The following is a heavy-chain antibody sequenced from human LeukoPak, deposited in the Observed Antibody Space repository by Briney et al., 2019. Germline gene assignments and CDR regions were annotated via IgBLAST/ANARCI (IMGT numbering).Heavy chain of an antibody. CDR2: IRYDGSNK. J-gene: IGHJ3*02. D-gene: IGHD2-21*01. CDR3: AKDRVLWWFAFDI. Sequence: SGGSLRLSCAASGFTFSSYNMNWVRQAPGKGLEWVAFIRYDGSNKYYADSVKGRFTISRDNSKNTLYLQMNSLRAEDTAVYYCAKDRVLWWFAFDIWGQGTMVTVSS. CDR1: GFTFSSYN. V-gene: IGHV3-30*02.